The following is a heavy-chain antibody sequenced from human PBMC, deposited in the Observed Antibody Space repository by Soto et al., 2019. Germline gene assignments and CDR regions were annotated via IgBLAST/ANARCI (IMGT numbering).Heavy chain of an antibody. CDR1: VAYVSSSTYY. Sequence: SETLCITCTVCVAYVSSSTYYWSWIRQPQGKGLEWIGYVYNGGSTKHNPSLKSRVTISVDTSKNHISLKLSSVTAADTAVYYCATSGDSSSSHYYYGMDVWGQGTTVTGSS. CDR3: ATSGDSSSSHYYYGMDV. J-gene: IGHJ6*02. CDR2: VYNGGST. V-gene: IGHV4-61*03. D-gene: IGHD6-13*01.